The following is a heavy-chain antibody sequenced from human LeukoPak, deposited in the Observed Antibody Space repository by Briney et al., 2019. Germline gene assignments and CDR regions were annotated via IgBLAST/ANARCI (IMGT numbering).Heavy chain of an antibody. CDR1: GYTFTSYD. CDR2: MNPNSGNT. Sequence: ASVKVSCKASGYTFTSYDINWVRQATGQGLEWMGWMNPNSGNTGYAQKFQGRVTITRNTSISTAYMELSSLRSEDTAVYYCARSPLIRVAHERHWFDPWGQGTLVTVSS. D-gene: IGHD5-12*01. CDR3: ARSPLIRVAHERHWFDP. V-gene: IGHV1-8*03. J-gene: IGHJ5*02.